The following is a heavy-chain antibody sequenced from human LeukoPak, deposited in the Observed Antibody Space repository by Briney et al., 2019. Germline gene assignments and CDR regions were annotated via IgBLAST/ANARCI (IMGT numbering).Heavy chain of an antibody. D-gene: IGHD2-8*02. J-gene: IGHJ4*02. CDR3: ATYRQVLLPFES. V-gene: IGHV3-48*03. CDR1: GFTFSSYE. Sequence: GGSLRPSCAASGFTFSSYEMNWVRQAPGRGLEWVSYISSSGSTIYYADSVKGRFTISRDKAKNSLYLQMNSLRAEDTAIYYCATYRQVLLPFESWGQGTLVTVSS. CDR2: ISSSGSTI.